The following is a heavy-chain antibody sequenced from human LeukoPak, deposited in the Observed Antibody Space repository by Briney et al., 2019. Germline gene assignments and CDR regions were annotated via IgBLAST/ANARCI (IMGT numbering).Heavy chain of an antibody. J-gene: IGHJ4*02. CDR2: ISYDGSKN. V-gene: IGHV3-30*04. CDR1: GFTFSSYA. Sequence: PGGSLRLSCAASGFTFSSYAMHWVRQAPGKGLEWVALISYDGSKNNYADSVEGRFTISRDNSNNTLYLQMNSLRAEDTAVYYCARGGYNSDWSRIDYWGQGTLVTVSS. D-gene: IGHD6-19*01. CDR3: ARGGYNSDWSRIDY.